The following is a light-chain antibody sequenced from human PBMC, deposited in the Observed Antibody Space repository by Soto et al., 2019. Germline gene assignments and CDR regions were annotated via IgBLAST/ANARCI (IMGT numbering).Light chain of an antibody. V-gene: IGKV3-20*01. CDR3: QQYGSSRT. J-gene: IGKJ1*01. CDR1: QSVSSSY. CDR2: GAS. Sequence: EIIITQSPSSLSVSPRERATLSCRASQSVSSSYLAWYQQKPGQAPRLLIYGASSRATGIPDRFSGSGSGTDFTLTISRLEPEDFAVYYCQQYGSSRTFGQGTKVDIK.